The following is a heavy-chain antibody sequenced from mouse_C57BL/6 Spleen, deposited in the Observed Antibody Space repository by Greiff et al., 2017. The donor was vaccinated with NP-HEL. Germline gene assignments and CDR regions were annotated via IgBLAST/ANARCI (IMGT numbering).Heavy chain of an antibody. J-gene: IGHJ1*03. D-gene: IGHD1-1*01. CDR2: IYPSDSET. CDR3: ARRGTTVNWYFDV. V-gene: IGHV1-61*01. Sequence: QVQLKQPGAELVRPGSSVKLSCKASGYTFTSYWMDWVKQRPGQGLEWIGNIYPSDSETPYNQKFKDKATLTVDKSSSTAYMQLSSLTSEDSAVYYCARRGTTVNWYFDVWGTGTTVTVSS. CDR1: GYTFTSYW.